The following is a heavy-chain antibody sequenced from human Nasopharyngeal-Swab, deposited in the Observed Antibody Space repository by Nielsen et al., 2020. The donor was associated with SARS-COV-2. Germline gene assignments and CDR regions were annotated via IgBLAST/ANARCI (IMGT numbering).Heavy chain of an antibody. J-gene: IGHJ4*02. D-gene: IGHD4-11*01. Sequence: VRQMPGKGLEWVSYISSSSSTIYYADSVRGRFTISRDNAKNSLYLQMNSLRAEDTAVYYCASDGYSLSYWGQGTLVTVSS. V-gene: IGHV3-48*01. CDR2: ISSSSSTI. CDR3: ASDGYSLSY.